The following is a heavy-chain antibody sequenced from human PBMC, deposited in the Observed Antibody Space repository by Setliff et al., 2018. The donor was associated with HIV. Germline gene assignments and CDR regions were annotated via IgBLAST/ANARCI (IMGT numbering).Heavy chain of an antibody. J-gene: IGHJ4*02. CDR3: AKGAGFYGDYTFDH. D-gene: IGHD4-17*01. CDR1: GASITSHY. V-gene: IGHV4-59*11. Sequence: NPSETLSLTCTVSGASITSHYWSWIRQSPGKAFEWIGYIYSTGSTNYNPSLQSRVTISMVASRNQFSLKVTSVTAADTAVYYCAKGAGFYGDYTFDHWGQGRQVTVSS. CDR2: IYSTGST.